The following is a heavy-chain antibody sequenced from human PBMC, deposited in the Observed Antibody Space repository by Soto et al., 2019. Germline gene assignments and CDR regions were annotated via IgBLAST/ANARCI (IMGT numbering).Heavy chain of an antibody. CDR3: ARGRYGDY. Sequence: QVHLVQSGAEGKKPGASVKVSCKASGYTFTSYGITWVRQAPGQGLEWMGWISAHNGNTDYAQKLQGRVIVTRDTSTSTDYMELRSLRSDDTAVYYCARGRYGDYWGQGALVTVSS. CDR2: ISAHNGNT. V-gene: IGHV1-18*01. CDR1: GYTFTSYG. J-gene: IGHJ4*02. D-gene: IGHD1-1*01.